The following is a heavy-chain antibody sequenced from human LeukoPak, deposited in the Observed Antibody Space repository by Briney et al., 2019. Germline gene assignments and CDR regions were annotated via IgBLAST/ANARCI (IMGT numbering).Heavy chain of an antibody. Sequence: ASVKVSCKASGYTFTGYYMHWVRQAPGQGLEWMGWINPNSGGTNYPQKFQGRVTMTRDTSISTAYMELSRLRSDDTAVYYCARGRYQLPRGTPASWGQGTLVTVSS. D-gene: IGHD2-2*01. CDR3: ARGRYQLPRGTPAS. J-gene: IGHJ4*02. CDR2: INPNSGGT. V-gene: IGHV1-2*02. CDR1: GYTFTGYY.